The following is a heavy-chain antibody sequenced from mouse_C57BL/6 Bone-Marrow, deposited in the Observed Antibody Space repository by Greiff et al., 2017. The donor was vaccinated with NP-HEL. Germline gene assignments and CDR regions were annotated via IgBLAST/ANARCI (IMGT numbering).Heavy chain of an antibody. CDR1: GFTFSSYA. J-gene: IGHJ3*01. Sequence: EVQLVESGGGLVKPGGSLKLSCAASGFTFSSYAMSWVRQTPEKRLEWVATISDGGSYTYYPDNVKGRFTISRDNAKNNLYLQMSHLKSEDTAMYYCALTTVVAPFAYWGQGTLVTVSA. CDR2: ISDGGSYT. V-gene: IGHV5-4*01. D-gene: IGHD1-1*01. CDR3: ALTTVVAPFAY.